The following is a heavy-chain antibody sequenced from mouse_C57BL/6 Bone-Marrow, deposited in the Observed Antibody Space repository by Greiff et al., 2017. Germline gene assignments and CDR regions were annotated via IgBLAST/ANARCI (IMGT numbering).Heavy chain of an antibody. CDR1: GYSFTDYN. J-gene: IGHJ4*01. D-gene: IGHD2-5*01. CDR2: INPNYGTT. Sequence: VHVKQSGPELVKPGASVKISCKASGYSFTDYNMNWVKQSTGKSLEWIGVINPNYGTTSYNQKFKGKATLTVDQSSSTAYMQLNSLTSEDSAVYYCAGSNYLYAMDYWGQGTSVTVSS. CDR3: AGSNYLYAMDY. V-gene: IGHV1-39*01.